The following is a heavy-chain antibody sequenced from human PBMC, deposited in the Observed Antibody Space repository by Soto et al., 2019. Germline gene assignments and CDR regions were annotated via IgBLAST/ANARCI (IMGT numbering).Heavy chain of an antibody. Sequence: EVSLVESGGGLVQPGGSLRLSCVASGFIFSDYSMNWVRQAPGKGLEWVAASSRSGGHTFYADSVKGRFTISRDNPKSAVFLQMSRLGGEVTVFYWCASLVGRSNFDSWGQGTLVTVSS. J-gene: IGHJ4*02. CDR2: SSRSGGHT. CDR3: ASLVGRSNFDS. V-gene: IGHV3-21*06. CDR1: GFIFSDYS. D-gene: IGHD3-10*01.